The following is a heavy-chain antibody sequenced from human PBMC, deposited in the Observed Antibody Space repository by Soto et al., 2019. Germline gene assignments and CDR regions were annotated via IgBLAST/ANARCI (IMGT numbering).Heavy chain of an antibody. D-gene: IGHD6-13*01. CDR3: ARSNIAAAGRWWFDP. J-gene: IGHJ5*02. V-gene: IGHV1-69*13. CDR2: IIPIFGTA. CDR1: GGTFSSYA. Sequence: ASVKVSCKASGGTFSSYAISWVRQAPGQGLEWMGGIIPIFGTANYAQKFQGRVTITADESTSTAYMELSSLRSEDTAVYYCARSNIAAAGRWWFDPWGQGTLVTVSS.